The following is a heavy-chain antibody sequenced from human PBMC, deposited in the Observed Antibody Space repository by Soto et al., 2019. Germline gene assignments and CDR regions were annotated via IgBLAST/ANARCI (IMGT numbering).Heavy chain of an antibody. V-gene: IGHV1-3*04. CDR3: AREPLCGGSCYVNWFDP. CDR1: GYPFTPYP. CDR2: INIGSGGT. J-gene: IGHJ5*02. Sequence: GASVKVSCKASGYPFTPYPIHWVRQAPGQGLEWVGWINIGSGGTRYSQRFQDRVTITRDTSATTVYMEMSSLTSEDTAVYYCAREPLCGGSCYVNWFDPWGQGTLVTVSS. D-gene: IGHD2-15*01.